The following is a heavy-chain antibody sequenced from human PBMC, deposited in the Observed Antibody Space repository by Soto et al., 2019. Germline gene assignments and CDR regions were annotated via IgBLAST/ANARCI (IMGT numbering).Heavy chain of an antibody. CDR2: IYTSGST. V-gene: IGHV4-4*07. Sequence: XETLCLTCTVSGGSSSSYYWSWIRQPAGKGLEWIGRIYTSGSTNYNPSLKSRVTMSVDTSKNQFSLKLSSVTAADTAVYYCARNGYYYDSSGYYFAYWGQGTLVTVSS. D-gene: IGHD3-22*01. CDR1: GGSSSSYY. CDR3: ARNGYYYDSSGYYFAY. J-gene: IGHJ4*02.